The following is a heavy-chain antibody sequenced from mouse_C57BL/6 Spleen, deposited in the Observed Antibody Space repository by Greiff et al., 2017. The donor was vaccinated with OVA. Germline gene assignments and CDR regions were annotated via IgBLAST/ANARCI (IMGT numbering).Heavy chain of an antibody. CDR1: GYTFTSYW. Sequence: QVQLQQPGAELVMPGASVKLSCKASGYTFTSYWMHRVKQRPGQGLEWIGEIDPSDSYTNYNQKFKGKSTLTVDKSSSTAYMQLSSLTSEDSAVYYCARGDYYGSRFAYWGQGTLVTVSA. V-gene: IGHV1-69*01. CDR3: ARGDYYGSRFAY. CDR2: IDPSDSYT. J-gene: IGHJ3*01. D-gene: IGHD1-1*01.